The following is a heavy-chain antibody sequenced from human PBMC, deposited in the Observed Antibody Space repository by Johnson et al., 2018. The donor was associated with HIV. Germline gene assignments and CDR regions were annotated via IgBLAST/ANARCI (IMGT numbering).Heavy chain of an antibody. CDR2: IYSGGRS. D-gene: IGHD1-1*01. J-gene: IGHJ3*02. CDR1: GFTFLKYW. Sequence: EVHLVDSGGGLLQPGGSLRLSCAASGFTFLKYWMSWVRQAPGKGLEWVSVIYSGGRSYYADSVKGRLTLSRDNSNNTLYLQMNSLRAEDTAVYYCARDVTAGNDAFDIWGQGTMVTVSS. V-gene: IGHV3-66*02. CDR3: ARDVTAGNDAFDI.